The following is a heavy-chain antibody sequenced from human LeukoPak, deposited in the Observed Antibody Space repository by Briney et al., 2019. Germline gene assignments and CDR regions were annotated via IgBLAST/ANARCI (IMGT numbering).Heavy chain of an antibody. CDR3: ARVVVGAPFDY. Sequence: ASVKVSCKASGYAFTSYGISWVRQAPGQGLEWMGWISAYNGNTNYAQRLQGRVTMTTDTSTSTAYMELRSLRSDDTAVYYCARVVVGAPFDYWGQGTLVTVSS. CDR2: ISAYNGNT. J-gene: IGHJ4*02. D-gene: IGHD1-26*01. CDR1: GYAFTSYG. V-gene: IGHV1-18*01.